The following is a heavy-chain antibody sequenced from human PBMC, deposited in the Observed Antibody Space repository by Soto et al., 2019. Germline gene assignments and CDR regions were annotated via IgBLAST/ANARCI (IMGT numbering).Heavy chain of an antibody. Sequence: QVQLVQSGAEVKKPGSSVKVSCKASGGTFSRYAISWVRQAPGQGLEWMCGIIPIFGTAYYAQKFQGRVMITADESTSTAYMELSSLRSEESAVYYCARGSTFPAYYYDSSGSAFDILVQGTMVTVSS. CDR2: IIPIFGTA. V-gene: IGHV1-69*01. CDR1: GGTFSRYA. D-gene: IGHD3-22*01. CDR3: ARGSTFPAYYYDSSGSAFDI. J-gene: IGHJ3*02.